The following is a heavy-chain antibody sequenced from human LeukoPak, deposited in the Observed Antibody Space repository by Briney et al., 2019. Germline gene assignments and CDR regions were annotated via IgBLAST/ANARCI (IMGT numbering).Heavy chain of an antibody. CDR1: GFIFRNYD. D-gene: IGHD3-9*01. CDR3: AKWGDYDILAGYYVSDF. Sequence: PGGSLRLSCAASGFIFRNYDMSWVRQAPGKGLEWVSAITGSGDTTYYADSVKGRFTISRDNSKNTLYVEMNTLRAEDTAVYYCAKWGDYDILAGYYVSDFWGQGTLVTVSS. V-gene: IGHV3-23*01. J-gene: IGHJ4*02. CDR2: ITGSGDTT.